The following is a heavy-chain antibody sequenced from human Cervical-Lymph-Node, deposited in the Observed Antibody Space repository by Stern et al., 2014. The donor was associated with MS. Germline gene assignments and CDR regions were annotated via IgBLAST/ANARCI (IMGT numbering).Heavy chain of an antibody. CDR1: GFTFSSYG. J-gene: IGHJ4*02. D-gene: IGHD3-3*01. CDR3: ARGYYDFF. CDR2: RWYDGSNK. Sequence: VQLVEPGGGVVQPGRSLRLSCAASGFTFSSYGMHWVRQAPGKGLEWVAVRWYDGSNKYYADSATGRFTIPIHTSKKTMYLQMNSLRAEDTAVYYCARGYYDFFWGQGTLVTVSS. V-gene: IGHV3-33*01.